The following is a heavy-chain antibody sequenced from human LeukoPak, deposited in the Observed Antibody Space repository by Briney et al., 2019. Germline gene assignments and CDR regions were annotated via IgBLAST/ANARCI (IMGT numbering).Heavy chain of an antibody. V-gene: IGHV3-33*01. CDR2: IWYDGSNK. CDR3: ARDGDITPTDV. Sequence: GRSLRLSCEASGFTFGNYAMHWVRQAPGKGLEWVAVIWYDGSNKYYADSVKGRFTISRDNSKNTLYLQMNSLRAEDTAVYYCARDGDITPTDVWGQGTTVTVSS. J-gene: IGHJ6*02. CDR1: GFTFGNYA. D-gene: IGHD2-15*01.